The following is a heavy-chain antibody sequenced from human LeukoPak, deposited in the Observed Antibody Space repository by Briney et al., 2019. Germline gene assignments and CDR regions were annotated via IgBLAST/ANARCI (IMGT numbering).Heavy chain of an antibody. CDR3: ARMTTGGFDP. V-gene: IGHV4-39*07. CDR2: IYYSGST. D-gene: IGHD4-17*01. CDR1: GGSISSNNYY. J-gene: IGHJ5*02. Sequence: PSETLSLTCTVSGGSISSNNYYWGWIRQAPGKGLEWIGSIYYSGSTYYSPSLKSRVTISVDTSKNQFSLKLSSVTAADTAVYYCARMTTGGFDPWGQGTLVTVSS.